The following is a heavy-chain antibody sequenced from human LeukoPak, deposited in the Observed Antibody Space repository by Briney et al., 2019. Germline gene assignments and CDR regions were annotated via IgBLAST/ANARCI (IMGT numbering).Heavy chain of an antibody. CDR1: GFTFSNYN. J-gene: IGHJ4*02. D-gene: IGHD3-22*01. CDR2: ISSSSSYI. Sequence: GGSLRPSCAASGFTFSNYNMNWVRQTPGKGLEWVSSISSSSSYIYYADSVKGRFTISRDNAKNSLYLQMNSLRAEDTAVYYCARDLGGYYYDSHRWGQGTLVTASS. CDR3: ARDLGGYYYDSHR. V-gene: IGHV3-21*01.